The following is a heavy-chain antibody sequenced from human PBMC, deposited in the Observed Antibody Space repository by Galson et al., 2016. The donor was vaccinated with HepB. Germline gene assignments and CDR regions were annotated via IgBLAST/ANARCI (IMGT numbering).Heavy chain of an antibody. D-gene: IGHD1-26*01. V-gene: IGHV4-39*01. CDR3: ARLHVGHFDY. CDR2: IYYSGPT. J-gene: IGHJ4*02. CDR1: GGSISSSSYY. Sequence: SETLSLTCTVSGGSISSSSYYWAWIRQPPGKGLEWIGNIYYSGPTSYNPSPKSRVTISVGTSKNQFSLKLSSVTAADTAVYYCARLHVGHFDYWGQGTLVTVSS.